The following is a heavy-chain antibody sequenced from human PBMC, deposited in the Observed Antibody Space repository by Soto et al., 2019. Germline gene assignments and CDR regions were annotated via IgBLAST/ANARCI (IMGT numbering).Heavy chain of an antibody. Sequence: PGGSLRHSCAASGFTFSGYWMGWVRQAPGKGLEWVASIMKDGGEKKYVDSVRGRFTISRDNVQNSLFLQMDSLRVEDTAVYYCARDRDYYQADYWGQGTLVTVSS. V-gene: IGHV3-7*01. CDR1: GFTFSGYW. D-gene: IGHD3-22*01. CDR3: ARDRDYYQADY. J-gene: IGHJ4*01. CDR2: IMKDGGEK.